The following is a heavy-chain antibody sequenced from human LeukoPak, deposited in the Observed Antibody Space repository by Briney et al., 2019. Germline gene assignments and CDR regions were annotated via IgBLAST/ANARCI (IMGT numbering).Heavy chain of an antibody. CDR3: ARVESRAAGHYYYYYGMDV. CDR2: INHSGST. D-gene: IGHD6-13*01. V-gene: IGHV4-34*01. J-gene: IGHJ6*02. CDR1: GGSFSGYY. Sequence: PSETLSLTGAVYGGSFSGYYWSWIRQPPGKGLEWIGEINHSGSTNYNPSLKSRVTISVDTSKNQFSLKLSSVTAADTAVYYCARVESRAAGHYYYYYGMDVWGQGTTVTVSS.